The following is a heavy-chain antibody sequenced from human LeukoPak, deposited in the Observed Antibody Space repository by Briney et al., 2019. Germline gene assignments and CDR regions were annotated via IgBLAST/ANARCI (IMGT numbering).Heavy chain of an antibody. CDR1: GFTFSSYS. V-gene: IGHV3-21*01. Sequence: GGSLRLSCAASGFTFSSYSMNWVRQAPGKGLEWVSSISSSSSYIYYADSVKGRFTISRDNAKNSLYLQMNSLRAEDTAVYYCARARSPSGHFDYWGXGTLVTVSS. CDR2: ISSSSSYI. D-gene: IGHD6-6*01. CDR3: ARARSPSGHFDY. J-gene: IGHJ4*01.